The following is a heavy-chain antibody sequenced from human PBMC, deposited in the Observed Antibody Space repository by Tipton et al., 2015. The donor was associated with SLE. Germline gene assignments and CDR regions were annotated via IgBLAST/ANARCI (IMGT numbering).Heavy chain of an antibody. CDR1: GGSVSSGSYY. CDR3: ARDLGFGWYFDL. Sequence: TLSLTCTVSGGSVSSGSYYWSWIRQPPGKGLEWIGYIYYSGSTNYNPSLKSRVTMSVDTSKNQFSLKLSSVTAADTAVYYCARDLGFGWYFDLWGRGTLVTVSS. J-gene: IGHJ2*01. D-gene: IGHD3-16*01. CDR2: IYYSGST. V-gene: IGHV4-61*01.